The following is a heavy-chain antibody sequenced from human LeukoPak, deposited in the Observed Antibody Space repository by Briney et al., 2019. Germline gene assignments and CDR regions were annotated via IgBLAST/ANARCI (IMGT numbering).Heavy chain of an antibody. D-gene: IGHD3-10*01. CDR3: ARANYYGSGKQDLDY. J-gene: IGHJ4*02. CDR1: GYTFTTYD. Sequence: GASVKVSCKASGYTFTTYDINWVRQATGQGLEWMGWMNPNSGNTGYTQKFQGRVTMTRNTSMSTAYMELSSLRSEDTAVYYCARANYYGSGKQDLDYWGQGTLVTVSS. V-gene: IGHV1-8*01. CDR2: MNPNSGNT.